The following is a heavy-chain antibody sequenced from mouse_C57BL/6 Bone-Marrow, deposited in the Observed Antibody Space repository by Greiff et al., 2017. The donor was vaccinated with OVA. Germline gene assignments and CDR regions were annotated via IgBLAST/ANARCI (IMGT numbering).Heavy chain of an antibody. CDR1: GYTFTSYW. J-gene: IGHJ2*01. D-gene: IGHD1-1*01. CDR3: AREDGLLRRDFDY. Sequence: QVQLQQPGAELVKPGASVKLSCKASGYTFTSYWMHWVKQRPGQGLEWIGMIHPNSGSTNYNEKFKSKATLTVDKSSSTAYMQLSSLTSEDSAVYYCAREDGLLRRDFDYWGQGTTLTVSS. CDR2: IHPNSGST. V-gene: IGHV1-64*01.